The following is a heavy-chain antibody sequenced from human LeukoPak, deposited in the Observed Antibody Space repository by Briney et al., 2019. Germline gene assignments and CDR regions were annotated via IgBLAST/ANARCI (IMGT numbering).Heavy chain of an antibody. Sequence: SETLSLTCAVYGGSFSGYYWSWIRQPPGKGLEWIGEINHSGSTNYNPSLKSRVTISVDMSKNQFSLKLSSVTAADTAVYYCARGIRYSYGFQSGFDYWGQGTLVTVSS. J-gene: IGHJ4*02. D-gene: IGHD5-18*01. V-gene: IGHV4-34*01. CDR3: ARGIRYSYGFQSGFDY. CDR1: GGSFSGYY. CDR2: INHSGST.